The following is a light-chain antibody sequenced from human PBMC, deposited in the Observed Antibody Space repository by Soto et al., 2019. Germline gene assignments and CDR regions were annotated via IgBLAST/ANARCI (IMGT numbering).Light chain of an antibody. CDR3: QQYGGSPRT. CDR2: DAS. Sequence: PGTLSLSPGERGTLSCRASQSVSSGYLAWYQQKPGQAPRLLIYDASSRATGIPDRFSGSGSGTDFTLTISRLEPEDFAVYYCQQYGGSPRTFGQGTKVDIK. J-gene: IGKJ1*01. CDR1: QSVSSGY. V-gene: IGKV3-20*01.